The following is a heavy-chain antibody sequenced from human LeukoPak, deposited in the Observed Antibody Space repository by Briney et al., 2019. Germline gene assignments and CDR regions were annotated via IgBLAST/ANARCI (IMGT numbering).Heavy chain of an antibody. CDR1: GYTFTSYY. CDR3: ARGVYGDYPINPFDY. Sequence: GASVKVSCKASGYTFTSYYMHWVLQAPGQGLEWMGIINPSGGSTSYAQKFQGRVTMTRDTSTSTVYMELSSLRSEDTAVYYCARGVYGDYPINPFDYWGQGTLVTVSS. D-gene: IGHD4-17*01. J-gene: IGHJ4*02. CDR2: INPSGGST. V-gene: IGHV1-46*01.